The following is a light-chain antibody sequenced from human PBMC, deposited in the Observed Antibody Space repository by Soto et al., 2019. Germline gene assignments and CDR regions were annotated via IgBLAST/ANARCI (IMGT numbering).Light chain of an antibody. J-gene: IGKJ1*01. CDR2: AAS. V-gene: IGKV1-8*01. Sequence: IRVTQSPAAVSLSTGDRVTITCRASQGISSYLAWYQQKPGKAPKLLIYAASTLQSGIPSRFSGSGSGTDFTLTIRSLQPEDFATYCCQQCHSLPKTSGHGGKV. CDR3: QQCHSLPKT. CDR1: QGISSY.